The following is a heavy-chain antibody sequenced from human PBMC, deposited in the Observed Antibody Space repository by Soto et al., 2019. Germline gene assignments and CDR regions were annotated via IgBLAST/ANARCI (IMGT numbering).Heavy chain of an antibody. J-gene: IGHJ6*02. D-gene: IGHD2-15*01. CDR1: GGTISSSSYY. CDR3: ARHLTYCSAGSCYSDFPYYGMDV. CDR2: IFYSGST. V-gene: IGHV4-39*01. Sequence: LEIMSLTYTVSGGTISSSSYYWGWIRKPPGKGLEWIGSIFYSGSTYYNPSLKSRVTISIDTSKNQFSLKLSSVTAADTAVYYCARHLTYCSAGSCYSDFPYYGMDVWGQGTTVTVSS.